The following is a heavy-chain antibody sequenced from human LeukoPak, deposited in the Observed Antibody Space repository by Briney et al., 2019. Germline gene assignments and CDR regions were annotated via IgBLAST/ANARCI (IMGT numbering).Heavy chain of an antibody. D-gene: IGHD3-3*02. CDR3: ARVRLADERAWAY. CDR2: ITPKSGDT. CDR1: GYTFSDFY. J-gene: IGHJ4*02. V-gene: IGHV1-2*02. Sequence: AASVKVSCKASGYTFSDFYIHWVRQAPGQGLEYVGWITPKSGDTYSPQRFQGRVTMTRDASISTAYMELSSLRSDDTAVYLCARVRLADERAWAYWGQGTLVTVSS.